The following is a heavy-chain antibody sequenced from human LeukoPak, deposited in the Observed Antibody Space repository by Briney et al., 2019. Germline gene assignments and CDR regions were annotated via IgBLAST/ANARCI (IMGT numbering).Heavy chain of an antibody. CDR2: INHSGST. J-gene: IGHJ4*02. V-gene: IGHV4-34*01. CDR3: ARGSDGYDYVWGSYRHYYFDY. CDR1: GGSFSGYY. D-gene: IGHD3-16*02. Sequence: HPSETLSLTCAVSGGSFSGYYWSWIRQPPGKGLEWIGEINHSGSTNYNPSLKSRVTISVDTSKNQFSLKLSSVTAADTAVYYCARGSDGYDYVWGSYRHYYFDYWGQGTLVTVSS.